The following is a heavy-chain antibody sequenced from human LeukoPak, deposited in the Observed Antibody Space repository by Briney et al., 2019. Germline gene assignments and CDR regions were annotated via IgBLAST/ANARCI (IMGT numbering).Heavy chain of an antibody. CDR3: AKFGPRGYFQH. Sequence: GSRRLSCAASGFTFSDYYMSWIRQAPVKGLEWVSYISSTGSTIYYADSVKGRFTISRDNAKNSLYLQMNSLRAEDTAVYYCAKFGPRGYFQHWGQGTLVTVSS. V-gene: IGHV3-11*01. CDR1: GFTFSDYY. J-gene: IGHJ1*01. CDR2: ISSTGSTI. D-gene: IGHD3-16*01.